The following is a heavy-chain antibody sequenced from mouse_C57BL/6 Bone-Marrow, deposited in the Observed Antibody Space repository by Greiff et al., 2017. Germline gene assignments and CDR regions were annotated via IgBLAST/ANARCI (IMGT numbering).Heavy chain of an antibody. D-gene: IGHD2-3*01. V-gene: IGHV1-15*01. Sequence: QVQLKQSGAELVRPGASVTLSCKASGYTFTDYEMHWVKQTPVHGLEWIGAIDPETGGTAYNQKFQGKAILTADKSSSTAYMELRSLTSEDSAVYYCTRGDLYDCYYDYAMDYWGQGTSVTVSS. CDR1: GYTFTDYE. J-gene: IGHJ4*01. CDR3: TRGDLYDCYYDYAMDY. CDR2: IDPETGGT.